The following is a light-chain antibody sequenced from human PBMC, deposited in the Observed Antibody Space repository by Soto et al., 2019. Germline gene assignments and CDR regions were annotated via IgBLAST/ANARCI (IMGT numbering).Light chain of an antibody. CDR1: SGSIATNY. Sequence: NFMLTQPHSVSESPGKTVTISCTRSSGSIATNYVQWFQQRPGSAPIIVIYEDDQRPSGVPDRFSGSIDSSSNSASLTISGLQTEDEADYYFQSYDSSNHGVFGGGTKLTVL. J-gene: IGLJ3*02. CDR3: QSYDSSNHGV. V-gene: IGLV6-57*03. CDR2: EDD.